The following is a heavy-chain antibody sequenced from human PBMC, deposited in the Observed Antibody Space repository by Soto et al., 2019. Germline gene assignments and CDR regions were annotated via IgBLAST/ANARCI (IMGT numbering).Heavy chain of an antibody. CDR2: IYNNGRT. V-gene: IGHV4-34*01. J-gene: IGHJ4*02. D-gene: IGHD2-21*01. CDR3: ARRSMAFCGCACRGYFDS. Sequence: QVQLQQWGAGLLKPSETLSLSCAVYGGSFSGFYWTWVRQPPGKGLEWIGEIYNNGRTDYFQSLKSRVTISVGTSKNQFSLKMRSFTAADTAVYYCARRSMAFCGCACRGYFDSWGQGTLVTVSS. CDR1: GGSFSGFY.